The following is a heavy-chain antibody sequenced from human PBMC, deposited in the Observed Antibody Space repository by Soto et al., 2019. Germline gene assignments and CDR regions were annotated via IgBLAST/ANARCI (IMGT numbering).Heavy chain of an antibody. CDR1: GFTFSSYG. Sequence: QVQLVESGGGVVQPGRSLRLSCAASGFTFSSYGMHRVRQAPGKGLEWVAVISYDGINEDYADSVKGRFTISRDNSKNTLYLQMNSLRAEDTAVYYCAKDIVLMVYAGNFDYWGQGTLVTVSS. J-gene: IGHJ4*02. CDR2: ISYDGINE. D-gene: IGHD2-8*01. V-gene: IGHV3-30*18. CDR3: AKDIVLMVYAGNFDY.